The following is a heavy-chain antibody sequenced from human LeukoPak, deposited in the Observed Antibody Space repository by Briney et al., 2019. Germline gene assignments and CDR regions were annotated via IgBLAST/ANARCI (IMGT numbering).Heavy chain of an antibody. J-gene: IGHJ6*02. CDR3: ARYYYDSNYYYGMDV. D-gene: IGHD3-22*01. Sequence: SVKVSCKASGGTFSSYAISWVRQAPGQGLEWMGRIIPILGIANYAQKFQGRVTITADKSTSTAYMELSSLRSEDTAVYYCARYYYDSNYYYGMDVWGQGTTVTVSS. CDR1: GGTFSSYA. CDR2: IIPILGIA. V-gene: IGHV1-69*04.